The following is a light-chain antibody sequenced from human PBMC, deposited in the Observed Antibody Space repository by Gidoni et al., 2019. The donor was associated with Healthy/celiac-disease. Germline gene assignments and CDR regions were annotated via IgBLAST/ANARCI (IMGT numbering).Light chain of an antibody. Sequence: SSVLTQPPSVSVATGKTARITCGGNNIGSKSVHWYQQKPGQAPVLVIYYDSDRPSGIPERFSGSNSGNTATLTISRVEAGDEADYYCQVWDSSSDHVGFGGGTKLTVL. J-gene: IGLJ2*01. V-gene: IGLV3-21*04. CDR3: QVWDSSSDHVG. CDR1: NIGSKS. CDR2: YDS.